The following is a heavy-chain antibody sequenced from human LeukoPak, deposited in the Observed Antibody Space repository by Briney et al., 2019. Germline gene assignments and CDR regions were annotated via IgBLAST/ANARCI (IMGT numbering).Heavy chain of an antibody. CDR1: GFTFSNYD. CDR2: IGTAGDT. CDR3: ASSPAYSSSWYAIDD. D-gene: IGHD6-13*01. V-gene: IGHV3-13*01. J-gene: IGHJ4*02. Sequence: QPGGSLRLSCAASGFTFSNYDMHWVRQAAGKGLEWVSGIGTAGDTYYPASVKGRFTISRENAKNSLYLQMSSLSAGDTAVYYCASSPAYSSSWYAIDDWGQGTLVTVSS.